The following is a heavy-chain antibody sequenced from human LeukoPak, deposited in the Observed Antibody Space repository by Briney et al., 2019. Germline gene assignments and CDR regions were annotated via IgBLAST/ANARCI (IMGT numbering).Heavy chain of an antibody. CDR3: AKGIYSSGWSYFDY. CDR1: GFTFSSYA. V-gene: IGHV3-23*01. Sequence: HSGGSLRLSCAASGFTFSSYAMSWVRQAPGKGLEWVSTISGYGDTTYYADSVKGRFTISRDNSQNTLYLQMNSLRAEDTAVYYCAKGIYSSGWSYFDYWGQGTTVTVSS. D-gene: IGHD6-19*01. J-gene: IGHJ4*03. CDR2: ISGYGDTT.